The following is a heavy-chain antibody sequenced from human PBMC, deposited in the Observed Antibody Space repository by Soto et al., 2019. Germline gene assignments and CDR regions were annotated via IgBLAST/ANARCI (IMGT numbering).Heavy chain of an antibody. J-gene: IGHJ4*02. Sequence: QVQLVQSGAELKKPGASVKVSCKASGYTFSNYDMNWVRQATGQGPEWIGWVNPNNGDTGYAQKFQGRVTXTTDISTTTAYMELTSLRSEDTAIYDCAKVSRKGSAIDFDYWGQGTLITVSS. CDR2: VNPNNGDT. V-gene: IGHV1-8*01. CDR1: GYTFSNYD. D-gene: IGHD3-10*01. CDR3: AKVSRKGSAIDFDY.